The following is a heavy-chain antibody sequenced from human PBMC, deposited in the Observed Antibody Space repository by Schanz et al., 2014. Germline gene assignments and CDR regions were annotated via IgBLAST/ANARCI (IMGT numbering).Heavy chain of an antibody. Sequence: QVQLVQSGVEVKRPGASVRVSCKASGYSFTDYTINWVRQAPGQGLEWMGRIIPILGITNVAQTFQDRVTITADKSTSTAYMELSSLRSEDTAVYYCARGLGDERWLDLNEAFDIWGQGTIVTGSS. D-gene: IGHD6-19*01. CDR1: GYSFTDYT. V-gene: IGHV1-69*04. J-gene: IGHJ3*02. CDR3: ARGLGDERWLDLNEAFDI. CDR2: IIPILGIT.